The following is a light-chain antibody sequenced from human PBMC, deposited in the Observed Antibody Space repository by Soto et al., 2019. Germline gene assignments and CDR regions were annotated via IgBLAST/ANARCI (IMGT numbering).Light chain of an antibody. Sequence: DIVMTQSPDSLAVSLGERATINCKSSQSVLYSSNNKNYFAWYQQKPGQPPKRLIYWASTRESGVPDRFSGSGSGTDFTLTISSLQAEDVAVYYCQQYYGTPYTFGQGTKLEIK. CDR2: WAS. J-gene: IGKJ2*01. CDR3: QQYYGTPYT. CDR1: QSVLYSSNNKNY. V-gene: IGKV4-1*01.